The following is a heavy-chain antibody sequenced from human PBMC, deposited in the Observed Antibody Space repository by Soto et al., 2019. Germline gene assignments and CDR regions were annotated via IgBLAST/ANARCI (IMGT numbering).Heavy chain of an antibody. D-gene: IGHD1-26*01. CDR2: MNPNSGNT. CDR1: GYTFTSYD. V-gene: IGHV1-8*01. J-gene: IGHJ3*02. Sequence: AASVKVSCKASGYTFTSYDINWVRQATGQGLEWMGWMNPNSGNTGYAQKFQGRVTMTRNTSIGTAYMELSSLRSEDTAVYYCARPVGATEDAFDIWGQGTMVTVSS. CDR3: ARPVGATEDAFDI.